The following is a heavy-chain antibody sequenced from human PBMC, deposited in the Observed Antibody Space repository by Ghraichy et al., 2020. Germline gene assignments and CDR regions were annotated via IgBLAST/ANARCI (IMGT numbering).Heavy chain of an antibody. Sequence: SQTLSLTCAVYGGSFSGYYWSWIRQPPGKGLEWIGEINHSGSTNYNPSLKSRVTISVDTSKNQFSLKLSSVTAADTAVYYCARYSSSWSYYWGQGTLVTVSS. J-gene: IGHJ4*02. CDR2: INHSGST. CDR1: GGSFSGYY. D-gene: IGHD6-13*01. V-gene: IGHV4-34*01. CDR3: ARYSSSWSYY.